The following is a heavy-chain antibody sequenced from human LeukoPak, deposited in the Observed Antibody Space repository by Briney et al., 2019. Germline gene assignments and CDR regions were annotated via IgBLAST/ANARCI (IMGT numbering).Heavy chain of an antibody. CDR3: AKSSGYYYSYFDY. Sequence: GGSLRLSCAASGFTFSSYAMHWVRQAPGKGLEWVAVISYDGSNKYYADSVKGRFTISRDNSKNTLYLQMNSLRAEDTAVYYCAKSSGYYYSYFDYWGQGTLVTVSS. CDR2: ISYDGSNK. D-gene: IGHD3-22*01. J-gene: IGHJ4*02. CDR1: GFTFSSYA. V-gene: IGHV3-30*04.